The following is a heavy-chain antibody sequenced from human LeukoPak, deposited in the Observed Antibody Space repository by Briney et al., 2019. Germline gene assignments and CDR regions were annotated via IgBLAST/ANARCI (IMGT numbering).Heavy chain of an antibody. Sequence: ASVKVSCKVSGYTLTELSMHWVRQAPGKGLEWMGGFDPEDGETIYAQKFQGGVTMTEDTSTDTAYMELSSLRSEDTAVYYCATGDPGTYYYYYGMDVWGQGTTVTVSS. V-gene: IGHV1-24*01. CDR3: ATGDPGTYYYYYGMDV. J-gene: IGHJ6*02. CDR1: GYTLTELS. CDR2: FDPEDGET. D-gene: IGHD1-1*01.